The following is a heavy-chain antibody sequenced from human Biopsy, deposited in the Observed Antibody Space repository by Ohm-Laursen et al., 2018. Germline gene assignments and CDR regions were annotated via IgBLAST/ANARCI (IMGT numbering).Heavy chain of an antibody. CDR3: ARGDYFDSNGYFWFDP. V-gene: IGHV4-31*01. D-gene: IGHD3-22*01. J-gene: IGHJ5*02. Sequence: PSETLSLTCTVSGGSISSGGSYWSWIRQRPGKGLEWIGYIFNSANTYYNPSLKNLLTISRDTSKNQFSLKLNSVTAADTAVYYCARGDYFDSNGYFWFDPWGQGTLVTVSS. CDR1: GGSISSGGSY. CDR2: IFNSANT.